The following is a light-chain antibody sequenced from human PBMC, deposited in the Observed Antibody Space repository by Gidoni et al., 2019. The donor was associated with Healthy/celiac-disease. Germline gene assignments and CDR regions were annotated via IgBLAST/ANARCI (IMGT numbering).Light chain of an antibody. CDR3: QQYNSYCLLT. CDR1: QSISSC. CDR2: KAS. V-gene: IGKV1-5*03. Sequence: DIHMTQSPSTLSASVGDRVTITCRASQSISSCLAWYQQKPGKDPKRLIYKASSLESGGPSRFSGSGAGKEFTLTISSLQPDEFATDYCQQYNSYCLLTCGGGTKVEIK. J-gene: IGKJ4*01.